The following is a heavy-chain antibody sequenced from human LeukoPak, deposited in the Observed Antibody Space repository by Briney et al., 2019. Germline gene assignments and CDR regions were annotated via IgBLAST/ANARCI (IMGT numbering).Heavy chain of an antibody. V-gene: IGHV1-69*05. CDR2: IIPIFGTA. D-gene: IGHD1-7*01. CDR3: ARQPGGTTSAFDI. CDR1: GGTFSSYA. J-gene: IGHJ3*02. Sequence: SVKVSCKASGGTFSSYAISWVRQAPGQGLEWMGRIIPIFGTANYAQKFQGRVTITTDESTSTAYMELSSLRYEDTAVYYCARQPGGTTSAFDIWGQGTMVTVSS.